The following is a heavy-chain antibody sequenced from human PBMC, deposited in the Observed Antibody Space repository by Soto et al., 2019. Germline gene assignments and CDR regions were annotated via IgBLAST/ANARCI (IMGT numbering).Heavy chain of an antibody. D-gene: IGHD2-15*01. CDR1: GYSFTSHW. CDR2: IYPSDSDT. J-gene: IGHJ4*02. Sequence: PGESLKISCQGSGYSFTSHWIIWVRQMPGKGLEWMGIIYPSDSDTRYSPSFQGQVTISADKSISTAYLQWSGLKASDTAMYYCARAWCSGGSCYSGYWGQGTLVTVSS. CDR3: ARAWCSGGSCYSGY. V-gene: IGHV5-51*01.